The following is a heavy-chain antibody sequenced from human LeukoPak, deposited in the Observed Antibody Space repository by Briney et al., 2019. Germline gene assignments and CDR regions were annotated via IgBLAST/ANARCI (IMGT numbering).Heavy chain of an antibody. CDR3: ARGLLAGVFDY. Sequence: PGGSLRLSCAASGFTFSSYGMHWVRQAPGKGLEWVAVIWYDGSNKYYADSVKGRFTISRDNAKNSLYLQMNSLRAEDTAVYYCARGLLAGVFDYWGQGTLVTVSS. J-gene: IGHJ4*02. CDR1: GFTFSSYG. D-gene: IGHD3-22*01. CDR2: IWYDGSNK. V-gene: IGHV3-33*01.